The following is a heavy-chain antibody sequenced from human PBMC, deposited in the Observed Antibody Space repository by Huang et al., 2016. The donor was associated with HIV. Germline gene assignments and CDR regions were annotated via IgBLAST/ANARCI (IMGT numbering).Heavy chain of an antibody. D-gene: IGHD2-21*02. CDR3: ARPRMTATSSDSTWSFFDS. Sequence: QVQLQQWGAGLLKPSGALSLKCAVYGGSLSDHYWTWLRLSPGKRLEWIGEVNHRGLSTYNPSLRSRVTISVDMSKNQFSLNLTSLTAADTAVYYCARPRMTATSSDSTWSFFDSWGQGTVVIVSS. CDR1: GGSLSDHY. J-gene: IGHJ4*02. V-gene: IGHV4-34*02. CDR2: VNHRGLS.